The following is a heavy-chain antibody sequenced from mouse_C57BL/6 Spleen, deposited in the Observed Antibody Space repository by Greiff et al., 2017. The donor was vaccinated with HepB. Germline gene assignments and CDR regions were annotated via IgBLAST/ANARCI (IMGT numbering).Heavy chain of an antibody. CDR2: ISNGGGST. V-gene: IGHV5-12*01. D-gene: IGHD2-12*01. CDR1: GFTFSDYY. Sequence: EVQRVESGGGLVQPGGSLKLSCAASGFTFSDYYMYWVRQTPEKRLEWVAYISNGGGSTYYPDTVKGRFTISRDNAKNTLYLQMSRLKSEDTAMYYCARSYDDYFDYWGQGTTLTVSS. CDR3: ARSYDDYFDY. J-gene: IGHJ2*01.